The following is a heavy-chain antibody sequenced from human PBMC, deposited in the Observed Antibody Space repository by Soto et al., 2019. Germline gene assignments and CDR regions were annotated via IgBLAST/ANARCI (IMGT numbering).Heavy chain of an antibody. CDR1: GGSISSYY. CDR2: IYYSGST. D-gene: IGHD3-22*01. J-gene: IGHJ4*02. CDR3: ARLGFHSSAYYHFDH. Sequence: SETLSLTCTVSGGSISSYYWSWIRQPPGKGLEWIGDIYYSGSTNYNPSLKSRVTISVDTSKNQFSLELSSLRSEDTAVYYCARLGFHSSAYYHFDHWGQGTLVTVSS. V-gene: IGHV4-59*01.